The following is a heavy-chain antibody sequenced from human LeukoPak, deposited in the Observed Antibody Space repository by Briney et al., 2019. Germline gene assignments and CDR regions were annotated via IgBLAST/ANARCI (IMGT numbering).Heavy chain of an antibody. CDR2: IYYSGST. D-gene: IGHD2-21*02. J-gene: IGHJ3*02. Sequence: PSQTLSLTCTVSGGSISSGDYYWSWIRQPPGKGLERIGYIYYSGSTYYNPSLKSRVTISVDTSKNQFSLKLSSVTAADTAVYYCARAPVTLPPLAFDIWGQGTMVTVSP. CDR1: GGSISSGDYY. CDR3: ARAPVTLPPLAFDI. V-gene: IGHV4-30-4*01.